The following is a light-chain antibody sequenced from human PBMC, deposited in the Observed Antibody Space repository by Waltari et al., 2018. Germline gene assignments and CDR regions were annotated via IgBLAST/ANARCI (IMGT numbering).Light chain of an antibody. CDR1: QSVGTY. J-gene: IGKJ4*01. Sequence: EIVLTQSPDILCFSPGERANISCRASQSVGTYLAWYQQRPGQSPRLLIYDASYRATGIPARFSGSGSETDFTLTISSLQPEDFAVYYCQQRRNWPLTFGGGTRVQI. CDR3: QQRRNWPLT. V-gene: IGKV3-11*01. CDR2: DAS.